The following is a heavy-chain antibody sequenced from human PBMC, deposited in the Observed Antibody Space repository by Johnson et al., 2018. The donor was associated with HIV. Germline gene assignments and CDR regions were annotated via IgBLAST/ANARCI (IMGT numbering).Heavy chain of an antibody. J-gene: IGHJ3*02. CDR3: ARDEVAGAFDI. CDR2: IYSGGST. V-gene: IGHV3-66*01. Sequence: VQLVESGGGVVRPGGSLRLSCGASGFTFDDYGMNWVRQAPGKGLEWVSVIYSGGSTYYADSVKGRFTISRDNSKNTLYLQMNSLRAEDTAVYYCARDEVAGAFDIWGQGTMVTVSS. CDR1: GFTFDDYG.